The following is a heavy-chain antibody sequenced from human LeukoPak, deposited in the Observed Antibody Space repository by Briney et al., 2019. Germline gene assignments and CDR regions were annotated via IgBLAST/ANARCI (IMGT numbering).Heavy chain of an antibody. CDR1: GFTFSRYS. CDR2: ISGSGSST. D-gene: IGHD3-22*01. CDR3: ARDTNPDYYDSSGPAFDP. Sequence: GGSLRLSCAASGFTFSRYSMNWVRQAPGKGLEWVSVISGSGSSTYCADSVKGRFTISRENSKNTLYLQMNSLRAEDTAVYYCARDTNPDYYDSSGPAFDPWGQGTLVTVSS. V-gene: IGHV3-23*01. J-gene: IGHJ5*02.